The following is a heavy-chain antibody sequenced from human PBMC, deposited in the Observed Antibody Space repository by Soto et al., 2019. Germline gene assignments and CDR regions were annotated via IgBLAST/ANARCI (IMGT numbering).Heavy chain of an antibody. J-gene: IGHJ6*02. CDR2: IYWDDGK. CDR1: GFSLSTSGVG. V-gene: IGHV2-5*02. Sequence: QITLKESGPTLVKPTQTLTLTCTFSGFSLSTSGVGVGWISQPPGKALEWLAVIYWDDGKGYSPSLKSRHPITKDTSKNPVVLTMTNMDPVDTATYYCPHVRHPYYYYGMDVWGQGTTGTVSS. CDR3: PHVRHPYYYYGMDV. D-gene: IGHD3-10*01.